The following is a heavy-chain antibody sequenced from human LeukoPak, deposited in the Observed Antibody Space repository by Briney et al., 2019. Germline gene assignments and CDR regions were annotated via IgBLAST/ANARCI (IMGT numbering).Heavy chain of an antibody. CDR3: AKVYSSSSYAFDI. V-gene: IGHV3-48*04. Sequence: PGGSLRLSCAASGFTFSSYSMNWVRQAPGKGLEWVSYISSSSSTIYYADSVKGRFTISRDNAKNSLYLQMNSLRAEDTAVYYCAKVYSSSSYAFDIWGQGTMVTVSS. CDR1: GFTFSSYS. CDR2: ISSSSSTI. J-gene: IGHJ3*02. D-gene: IGHD6-6*01.